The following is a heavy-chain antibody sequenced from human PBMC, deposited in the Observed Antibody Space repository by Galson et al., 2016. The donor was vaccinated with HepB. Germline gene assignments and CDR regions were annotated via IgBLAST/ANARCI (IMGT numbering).Heavy chain of an antibody. J-gene: IGHJ4*02. CDR1: GFVFSNFG. D-gene: IGHD1-1*01. CDR3: AKERLVRRIFDH. CDR2: ISTRRTT. V-gene: IGHV3-23*01. Sequence: SLRLSCAASGFVFSNFGLSWVRQAPGKGLEWVASISTRRTTYYSDYAQGRFTISRDNSNTTLYLQMNGLRAEDTAVYYCAKERLVRRIFDHWGQGTLLTVSS.